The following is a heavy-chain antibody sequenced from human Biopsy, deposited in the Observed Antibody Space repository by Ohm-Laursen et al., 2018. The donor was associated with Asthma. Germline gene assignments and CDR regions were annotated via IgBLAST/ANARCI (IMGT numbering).Heavy chain of an antibody. D-gene: IGHD1-20*01. V-gene: IGHV3-30*03. CDR2: ISYDGTNK. CDR3: ARDLRSDNWNPWGMDV. CDR1: GITFSTYG. Sequence: SLRLSCSASGITFSTYGMHWVRQAPGKGLEWVAVISYDGTNKDYADSVKGRFTFSRDNSQNTLSLEMNSLRVEDTAVYYCARDLRSDNWNPWGMDVWGLGTTVTVAS. J-gene: IGHJ6*02.